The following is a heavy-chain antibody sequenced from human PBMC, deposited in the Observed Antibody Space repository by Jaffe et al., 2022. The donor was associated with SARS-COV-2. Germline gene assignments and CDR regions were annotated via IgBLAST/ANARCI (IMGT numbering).Heavy chain of an antibody. CDR2: IYTSGSP. CDR1: GGSMNSGNYY. V-gene: IGHV4-61*02. Sequence: QVQLQESGPGLVRPSQTLSLTCTVSGGSMNSGNYYWSWIRQPAGKGLEWIGRIYTSGSPNYNPSLKSRVTISVDTSKNQFSLKLSSVTAADTAVYYCANGAGTRERWFDPWGQGTLVTVSS. J-gene: IGHJ5*02. D-gene: IGHD6-13*01. CDR3: ANGAGTRERWFDP.